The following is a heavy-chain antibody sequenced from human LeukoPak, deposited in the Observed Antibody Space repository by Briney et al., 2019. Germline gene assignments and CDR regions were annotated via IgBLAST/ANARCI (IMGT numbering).Heavy chain of an antibody. D-gene: IGHD3-3*01. Sequence: PGGSLRLSCAASGFTFSSYWMSWVRQAPGKGLEWVASIKQDGSEKCYVDSVKGRFTISRDNAKKSMFLRMNSLRAEDTAVYYCARDLWGYDFWSGYYTGIYWGQGILVTVSS. CDR2: IKQDGSEK. CDR3: ARDLWGYDFWSGYYTGIY. J-gene: IGHJ4*02. CDR1: GFTFSSYW. V-gene: IGHV3-7*01.